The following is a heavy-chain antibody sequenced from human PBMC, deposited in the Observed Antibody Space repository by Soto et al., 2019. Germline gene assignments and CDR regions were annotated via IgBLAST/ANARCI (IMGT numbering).Heavy chain of an antibody. CDR2: ISSSSSYI. D-gene: IGHD2-2*01. V-gene: IGHV3-21*01. J-gene: IGHJ6*02. CDR1: GFTFSSYS. CDR3: ARPDCSSTSCYPDYYYYGMDV. Sequence: PGGSLRLSCAASGFTFSSYSMNWVRQAPGKGLEWVSSISSSSSYIYYADSVKGRFTISRDNAKNSLYPQMNSLRAEDTAVYYCARPDCSSTSCYPDYYYYGMDVWGQGTTVTVSS.